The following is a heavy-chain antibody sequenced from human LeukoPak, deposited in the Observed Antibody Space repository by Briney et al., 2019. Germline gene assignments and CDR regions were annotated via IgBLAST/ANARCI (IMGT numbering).Heavy chain of an antibody. CDR3: ARDGPRGVLSMDV. V-gene: IGHV4-30-4*01. J-gene: IGHJ6*02. CDR1: GGSTSGSDYY. Sequence: SQTLSLTCTVSGGSTSGSDYYWSWFRQPPGRGLEWIGYSYYSGSTYLNPSLKSRAAISLDTSKNHFSLRLSSVTAADTAVYYCARDGPRGVLSMDVWGQGTTVTVSS. D-gene: IGHD3-10*01. CDR2: SYYSGST.